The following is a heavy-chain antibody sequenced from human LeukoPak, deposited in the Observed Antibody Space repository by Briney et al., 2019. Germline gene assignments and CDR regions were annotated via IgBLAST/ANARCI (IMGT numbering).Heavy chain of an antibody. J-gene: IGHJ6*03. CDR2: IYPADSDI. CDR3: ARRGTYGDYTNYYIDV. V-gene: IGHV5-51*01. D-gene: IGHD4-17*01. Sequence: GESLKISCKGSGYSFTTYWIGWVRQMPGKGREWMGIIYPADSDIRYSPSFQGQVTISADKSISTAYLRCSSLKASDTAMYYCARRGTYGDYTNYYIDVWGKGTTVTVSS. CDR1: GYSFTTYW.